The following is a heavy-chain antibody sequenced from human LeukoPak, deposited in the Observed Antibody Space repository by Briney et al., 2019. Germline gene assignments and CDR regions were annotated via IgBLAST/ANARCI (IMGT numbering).Heavy chain of an antibody. CDR1: GFTFCNAW. CDR3: TTDGCLLLWFGEFET. D-gene: IGHD3-10*01. Sequence: PGRTLRLSCAASGFTFCNAWMSCVCQTPGKGLEWVGRIKSKTDGGTTDYAATVKGRFTISRDDSRNTLYLQMNSLKTQDTAVYYCTTDGCLLLWFGEFETWDQGTLVTVPS. V-gene: IGHV3-15*01. CDR2: IKSKTDGGTT. J-gene: IGHJ5*02.